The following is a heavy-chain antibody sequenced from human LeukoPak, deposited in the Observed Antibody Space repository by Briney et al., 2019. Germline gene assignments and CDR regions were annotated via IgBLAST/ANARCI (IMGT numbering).Heavy chain of an antibody. CDR3: ARGWMTAFDL. D-gene: IGHD5-12*01. Sequence: SQTLSLTCAISGDTVSSHSPAWNWIRQSPSRGLEWLGRTYYRSKWYNDYAISVKSRITINPDTSKNQFSLQLKSVAPEDSAVYCCARGWMTAFDLWGQGTMVTVSS. CDR1: GDTVSSHSPA. J-gene: IGHJ3*01. CDR2: TYYRSKWYN. V-gene: IGHV6-1*01.